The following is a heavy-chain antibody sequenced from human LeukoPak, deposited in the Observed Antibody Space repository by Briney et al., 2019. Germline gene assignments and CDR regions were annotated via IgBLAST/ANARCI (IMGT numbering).Heavy chain of an antibody. V-gene: IGHV3-48*01. J-gene: IGHJ4*02. Sequence: GGSLRLSCAPSGFIFTSHSTNWVRQAPGGGRGWVSFIDSSSSSIHYADSVRGRFTISRDNAKNLLYLQMNSMRAEDTAEYFCARGNGPGSFIIDYWGQGTLVAASS. CDR2: IDSSSSSI. CDR3: ARGNGPGSFIIDY. D-gene: IGHD3-10*01. CDR1: GFIFTSHS.